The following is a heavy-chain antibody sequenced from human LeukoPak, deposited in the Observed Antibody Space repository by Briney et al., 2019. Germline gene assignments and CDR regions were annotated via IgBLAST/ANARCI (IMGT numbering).Heavy chain of an antibody. Sequence: PGGSLRLPCAASGFTFSSYAMHWVRQAPGKGLEWVAVMSYDGSNKYYADSVKGRFTISRDNSKNTLYLQMNSLRTEDTAVYYCARAGYASTTAYYYGMDVWGQGTTVTVSS. CDR3: ARAGYASTTAYYYGMDV. D-gene: IGHD1-26*01. J-gene: IGHJ6*02. V-gene: IGHV3-30-3*01. CDR1: GFTFSSYA. CDR2: MSYDGSNK.